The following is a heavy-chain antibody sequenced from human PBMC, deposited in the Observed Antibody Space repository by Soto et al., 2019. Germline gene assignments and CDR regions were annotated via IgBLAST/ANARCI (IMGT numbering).Heavy chain of an antibody. CDR1: GYTFTGYY. J-gene: IGHJ4*02. CDR2: INPNSGDT. Sequence: VGSVNVSCKASGYTFTGYYMHWVRQAPGQGLEWMGWINPNSGDTNYAQKFQGRVTMTRDTSITTASVELSRLRSDDTAMYYCARVMITFGGIVDKYYFDYSGKGTHVT. CDR3: ARVMITFGGIVDKYYFDY. V-gene: IGHV1-2*02. D-gene: IGHD3-16*02.